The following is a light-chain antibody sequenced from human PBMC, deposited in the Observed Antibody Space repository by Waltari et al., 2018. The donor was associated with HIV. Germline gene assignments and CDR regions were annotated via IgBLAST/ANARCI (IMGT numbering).Light chain of an antibody. J-gene: IGLJ1*01. Sequence: QSALTQPASVSGSPGQSITISCTGTSSAIGGYNYVSWYQQHPGKAPKLIIYEVSNRPSGISNRFSGSKSGNTASLTISGLQAEDEADYYCSSYTTTDTLYVFGTGTKVTVL. V-gene: IGLV2-14*01. CDR3: SSYTTTDTLYV. CDR1: SSAIGGYNY. CDR2: EVS.